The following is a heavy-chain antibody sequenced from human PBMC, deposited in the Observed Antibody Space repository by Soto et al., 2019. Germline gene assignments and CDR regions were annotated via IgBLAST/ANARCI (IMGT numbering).Heavy chain of an antibody. CDR3: ARDGAWRGFDV. CDR2: IYYSGST. V-gene: IGHV4-31*03. D-gene: IGHD1-26*01. CDR1: GGSISSGGYY. J-gene: IGHJ6*02. Sequence: LSLTCTVSGGSISSGGYYWSWIRQHPGKGLEWIGYIYYSGSTYYNPSLKSRVTISVDTSKNQFSLSLTSVTAADTAFYYCARDGAWRGFDVWGQGTTVTVSS.